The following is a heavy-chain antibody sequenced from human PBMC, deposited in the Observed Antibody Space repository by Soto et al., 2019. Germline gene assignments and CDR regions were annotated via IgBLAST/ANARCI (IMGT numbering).Heavy chain of an antibody. D-gene: IGHD3-9*01. Sequence: GGSLRLSCAASGFTVSSKYMSWARQAPGKGLEWVSLIQSGGPTYYADSVKGRFIISRDNFKNTLFLQMNSLRAEDTAVYYCAKDVHYDIVTGIEYFHHWAQGTLVTVSS. CDR1: GFTVSSKY. CDR2: IQSGGPT. CDR3: AKDVHYDIVTGIEYFHH. J-gene: IGHJ1*01. V-gene: IGHV3-53*01.